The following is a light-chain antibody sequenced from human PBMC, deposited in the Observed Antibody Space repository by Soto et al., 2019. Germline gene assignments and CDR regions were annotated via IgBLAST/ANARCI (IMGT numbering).Light chain of an antibody. Sequence: AIRVTQSPSSLSASTGDRVTITCRASQGISSYLAWYQQKPGKAPKLLIYAASTLQSGVPSRFSGSGSGTDFTLTISCLQSEDFATYYCQQYYTYPRTVGQGTKVDIK. CDR3: QQYYTYPRT. J-gene: IGKJ1*01. CDR2: AAS. V-gene: IGKV1-8*01. CDR1: QGISSY.